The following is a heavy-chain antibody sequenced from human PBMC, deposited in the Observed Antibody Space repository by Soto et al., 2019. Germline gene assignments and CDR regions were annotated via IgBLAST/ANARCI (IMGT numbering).Heavy chain of an antibody. J-gene: IGHJ4*02. CDR1: GFSVSNLF. Sequence: GGSLRLSCAASGFSVSNLFMTWVRQAPGKGLEWVSVISSDGSTYYADSVKGRFTISRDNSKNTLYLEMNSLRAGDTAVYYCARDTLGGAYDFRHGGQGTLVTVSS. D-gene: IGHD3-3*01. CDR2: ISSDGST. CDR3: ARDTLGGAYDFRH. V-gene: IGHV3-66*01.